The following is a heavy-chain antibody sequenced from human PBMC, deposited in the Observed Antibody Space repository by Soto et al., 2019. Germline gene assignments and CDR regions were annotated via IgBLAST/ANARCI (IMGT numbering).Heavy chain of an antibody. J-gene: IGHJ4*02. CDR1: GGSISSSSYY. V-gene: IGHV4-39*01. Sequence: SETLSLTCTVSGGSISSSSYYWGWIRQPPGKGLWWIGSIYYSGSTYYKPSLKSRVTISVDTSKNQFSLKLSSVTAAATAVYYCARRRRGSGYGDFDYWGPGTLVTVSS. CDR3: ARRRRGSGYGDFDY. CDR2: IYYSGST. D-gene: IGHD3-3*01.